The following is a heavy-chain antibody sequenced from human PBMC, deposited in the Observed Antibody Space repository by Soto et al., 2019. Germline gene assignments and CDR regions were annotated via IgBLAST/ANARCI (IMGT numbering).Heavy chain of an antibody. CDR2: ISSSSSYI. D-gene: IGHD3-22*01. CDR3: ARDLPDYYDSSGYLSVDY. V-gene: IGHV3-21*01. Sequence: PGGSLRLSCAASGFTFSSYSMNWVRQAPGKGLEWVSSISSSSSYIYYADSVKGRFTISRDNAKNSLYLQMNSLRAEDTAVYYCARDLPDYYDSSGYLSVDYWGQGTLVTVSS. J-gene: IGHJ4*02. CDR1: GFTFSSYS.